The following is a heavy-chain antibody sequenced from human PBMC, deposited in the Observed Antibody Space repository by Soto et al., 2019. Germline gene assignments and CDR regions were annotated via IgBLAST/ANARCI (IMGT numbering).Heavy chain of an antibody. CDR3: ARERLSITIFGVDYYGMDV. J-gene: IGHJ6*02. Sequence: SETLSLTCTVSGGSISSYYWSWIRQPPGRGLEWIGYIYYSGSTNYNPSLKSRVTISVDTSENQFSLKLSSVTAADTAVYYCARERLSITIFGVDYYGMDVWGQGTTVTVSS. CDR1: GGSISSYY. V-gene: IGHV4-59*01. D-gene: IGHD3-3*01. CDR2: IYYSGST.